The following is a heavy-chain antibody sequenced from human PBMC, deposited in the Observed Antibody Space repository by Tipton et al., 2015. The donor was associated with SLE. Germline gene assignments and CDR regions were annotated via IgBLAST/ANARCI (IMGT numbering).Heavy chain of an antibody. CDR2: IKQDGSEK. CDR1: GFTFSRYW. V-gene: IGHV3-7*01. Sequence: SLRLSCAASGFTFSRYWMCWARQAPGKGLEWVANIKQDGSEKYYVDSVKGRFTISRDNAKNSLYLQMNSLRAEDTAVYYVARDFRYSSFGWFDPWGQGTLVTVSS. CDR3: ARDFRYSSFGWFDP. J-gene: IGHJ5*02. D-gene: IGHD6-13*01.